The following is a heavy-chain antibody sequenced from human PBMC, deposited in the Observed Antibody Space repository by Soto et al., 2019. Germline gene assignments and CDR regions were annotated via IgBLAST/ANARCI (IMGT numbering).Heavy chain of an antibody. Sequence: QVQLVESGGGVVQPGRSLRLSCAASGFTFSTYGMHWVRQSPCKGLEWVAVIWYDGSNKYYADSLKGRFTISRDNSKSTLYLQMNRLRAEDTAVYYCARSGDYDYYYAMDVWGQGTTVTVSS. D-gene: IGHD4-17*01. V-gene: IGHV3-33*01. CDR3: ARSGDYDYYYAMDV. CDR2: IWYDGSNK. J-gene: IGHJ6*02. CDR1: GFTFSTYG.